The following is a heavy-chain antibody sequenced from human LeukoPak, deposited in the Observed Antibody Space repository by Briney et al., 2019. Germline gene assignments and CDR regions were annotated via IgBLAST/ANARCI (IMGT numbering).Heavy chain of an antibody. D-gene: IGHD2-21*02. CDR2: IYPGDSDT. Sequence: HGESLKISCRGSGYTFSTHWIGWVRQMPGKGLEWMGIIYPGDSDTRYSPSFQGQVTISADKSIDTAYLQWSSLMASDTAMYYCARQGRIVVVTTTHDAFDIWGQGTMVTVSS. J-gene: IGHJ3*02. CDR3: ARQGRIVVVTTTHDAFDI. CDR1: GYTFSTHW. V-gene: IGHV5-51*01.